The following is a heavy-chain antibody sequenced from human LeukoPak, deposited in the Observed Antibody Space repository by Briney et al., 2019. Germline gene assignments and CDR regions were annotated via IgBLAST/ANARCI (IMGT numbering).Heavy chain of an antibody. V-gene: IGHV4-4*07. D-gene: IGHD1-26*01. CDR2: IHTSGST. Sequence: SETLSLTCTVSGGSISSYYWSWIRQPAGKGLEWIGRIHTSGSTNYNTSLKSRVSMSVDTSKNQFSLKLSSVTAADTAVFYCARENSGGYREFDYWGQGTLVTVSS. J-gene: IGHJ4*02. CDR3: ARENSGGYREFDY. CDR1: GGSISSYY.